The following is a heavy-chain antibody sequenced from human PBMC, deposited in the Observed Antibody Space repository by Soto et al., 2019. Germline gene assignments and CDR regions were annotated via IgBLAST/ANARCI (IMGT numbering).Heavy chain of an antibody. J-gene: IGHJ3*02. D-gene: IGHD5-12*01. Sequence: QVQLQESGPGLVKPSETLSLSCTVSGGSISNYYWSWIRQPAGKGLEWIGRIYTSGSTNYNPSLKCRVTMSVDTSKNQFSLKLSSVTAADTAVYYCARETGAERWLLFVAFDIWGQGTMVTVSS. V-gene: IGHV4-4*07. CDR3: ARETGAERWLLFVAFDI. CDR1: GGSISNYY. CDR2: IYTSGST.